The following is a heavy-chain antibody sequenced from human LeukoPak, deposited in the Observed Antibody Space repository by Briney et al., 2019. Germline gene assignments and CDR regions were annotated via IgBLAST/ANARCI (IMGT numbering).Heavy chain of an antibody. D-gene: IGHD5-12*01. V-gene: IGHV3-23*01. CDR1: GFTFSNYA. CDR3: AKDMKWLRPCYFDY. Sequence: PGGSLRLSCVASGFTFSNYAMSWVRQAPGKGLEWVSSISVSGGTTYYADSVKGRFTISRDNFKNTMYLQMKSLRADDTAVYYCAKDMKWLRPCYFDYWGQGTLVTVSS. CDR2: ISVSGGTT. J-gene: IGHJ4*02.